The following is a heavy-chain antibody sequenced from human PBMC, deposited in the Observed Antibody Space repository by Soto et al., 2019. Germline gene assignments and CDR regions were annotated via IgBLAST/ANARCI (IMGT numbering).Heavy chain of an antibody. D-gene: IGHD2-2*01. CDR1: GYTFTSYG. CDR2: ISAYNGNT. Sequence: QVQLVQSGAEVKKPGASVKVSCKASGYTFTSYGISWVRQAPGQGLEWMGWISAYNGNTNYAQKLQGRVTMTTDTSTLTGXMELRSLRSDDTAVYYCARDRSSPIVPYYYYGMDVWGQGTTVTVSS. V-gene: IGHV1-18*01. J-gene: IGHJ6*02. CDR3: ARDRSSPIVPYYYYGMDV.